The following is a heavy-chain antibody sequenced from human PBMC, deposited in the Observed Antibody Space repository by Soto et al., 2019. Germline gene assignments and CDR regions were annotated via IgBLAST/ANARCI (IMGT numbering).Heavy chain of an antibody. CDR1: GYTFTSYY. CDR3: GRSIYDSPYTIFGVVGGYYFDY. V-gene: IGHV1-46*01. D-gene: IGHD3-3*01. J-gene: IGHJ4*02. Sequence: ASVKVSCKASGYTFTSYYIHWVRQAPGQGLEWMGMINPSGGGTTYAQKIQGRVTMTRDTSTSTVYMELSSLRSEDTAVYYCGRSIYDSPYTIFGVVGGYYFDYWGQGTLVTVSS. CDR2: INPSGGGT.